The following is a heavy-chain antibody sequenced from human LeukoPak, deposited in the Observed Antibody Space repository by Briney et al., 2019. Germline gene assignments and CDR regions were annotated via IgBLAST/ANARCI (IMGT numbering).Heavy chain of an antibody. CDR3: ARSPKLELPPFWFDP. V-gene: IGHV4-39*07. D-gene: IGHD1-7*01. J-gene: IGHJ5*02. CDR1: GGSISSTIYY. CDR2: IHYSGST. Sequence: SETLSLTCTVSGGSISSTIYYWGWIRQPPGKGLEWIGSIHYSGSTYYNPSLKSRVTISVDTSKNQFSLKLSSVTAADTAVYYCARSPKLELPPFWFDPWGQGTLVTVSS.